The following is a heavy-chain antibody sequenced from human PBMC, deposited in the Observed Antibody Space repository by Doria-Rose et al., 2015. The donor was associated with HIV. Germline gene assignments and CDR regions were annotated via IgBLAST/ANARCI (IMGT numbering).Heavy chain of an antibody. CDR1: GVSLSSPGMG. Sequence: QITLKESGPVLVKPTETLTLTCTVSGVSLSSPGMGVSWIRQPPGKALEWLANIFSDDERPYKTSPKSRLTISRDTSKSQLVLTMTDMDPVDTATYYCARIKSSRWYHKYYFDFWGQGTLVIVSA. V-gene: IGHV2-26*01. J-gene: IGHJ4*02. CDR3: ARIKSSRWYHKYYFDF. D-gene: IGHD6-13*01. CDR2: IFSDDER.